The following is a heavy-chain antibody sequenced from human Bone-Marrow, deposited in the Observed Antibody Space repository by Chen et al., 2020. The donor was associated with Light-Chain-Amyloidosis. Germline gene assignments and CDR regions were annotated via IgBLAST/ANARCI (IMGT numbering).Heavy chain of an antibody. V-gene: IGHV3-30*04. CDR2: ISFDGR. CDR1: GFPFSSHA. CDR3: ARTLRCGRQVYFDY. Sequence: VQPGGSLRLSCVGSGFPFSSHAMHWVRQAPGRGLEWVAVISFDGRADSVQGRFTVSRDNSKSTLYLQMDSLRPDDTAVYYCARTLRCGRQVYFDYWGQGTLVTVSS. D-gene: IGHD2-21*01. J-gene: IGHJ4*02.